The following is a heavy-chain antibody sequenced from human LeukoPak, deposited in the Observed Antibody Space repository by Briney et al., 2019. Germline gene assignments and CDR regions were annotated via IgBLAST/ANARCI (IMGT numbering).Heavy chain of an antibody. D-gene: IGHD3-22*01. J-gene: IGHJ4*02. CDR2: IYYSGST. CDR1: GGSISSYY. Sequence: SETLSLTCTVSGGSISSYYWSWIRQPPGKGLEWIGYIYYSGSTNYNPSLKSRVTISVDTSKNQFSLKLSSVTAADTAVYYCARNYYDSSGYPSEPDYWGQGTLVTVSS. CDR3: ARNYYDSSGYPSEPDY. V-gene: IGHV4-59*12.